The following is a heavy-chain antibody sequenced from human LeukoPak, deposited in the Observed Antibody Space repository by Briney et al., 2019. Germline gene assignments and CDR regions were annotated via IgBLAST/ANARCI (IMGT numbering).Heavy chain of an antibody. CDR1: GSTFINFW. J-gene: IGHJ4*02. D-gene: IGHD6-19*01. Sequence: GESLQISCQGSGSTFINFWIVWVRQLPGKGLEWVGTIHPGDSETIYSPSFQGQVTISADKSINTAYLQWSDLKASDTAIYYCARAYQQWMSHGILGYWGQGSLVTVSS. CDR3: ARAYQQWMSHGILGY. CDR2: IHPGDSET. V-gene: IGHV5-51*01.